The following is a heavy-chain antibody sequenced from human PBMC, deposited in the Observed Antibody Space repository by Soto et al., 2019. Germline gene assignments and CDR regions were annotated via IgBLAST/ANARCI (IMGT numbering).Heavy chain of an antibody. J-gene: IGHJ4*02. CDR2: INPSGGST. CDR3: ARDRYYDSSGYPKPLAY. Sequence: ASVKVSCKASGYTFTSYYMHWVRQAPGQGLEWMGIINPSGGSTSYAQKFQGRVTMTRDTSTSTVYMELSSLRSEDTAVYYCARDRYYDSSGYPKPLAYWGQGTLVTVSS. D-gene: IGHD3-22*01. CDR1: GYTFTSYY. V-gene: IGHV1-46*01.